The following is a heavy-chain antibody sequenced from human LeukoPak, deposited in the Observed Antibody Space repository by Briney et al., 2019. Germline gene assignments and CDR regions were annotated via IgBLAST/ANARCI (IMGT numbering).Heavy chain of an antibody. CDR3: ARDLCSSTSCYPTDYYYYGMDV. CDR2: ISAYNGNT. V-gene: IGHV1-18*01. Sequence: GASVKVSCKASGGTFSSYAISWVRQAPGQGLEWMGWISAYNGNTNYAQKLQGRVTMTTDTSTSTAYMELRSLRSDDTAVYYCARDLCSSTSCYPTDYYYYGMDVWGQGTTVTVSS. J-gene: IGHJ6*02. D-gene: IGHD2-2*01. CDR1: GGTFSSYA.